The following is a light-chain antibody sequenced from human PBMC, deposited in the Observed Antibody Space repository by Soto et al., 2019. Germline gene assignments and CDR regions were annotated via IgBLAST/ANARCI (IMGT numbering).Light chain of an antibody. Sequence: EIVLTQSPATLSLSPGERATLSCRASQSVSSYLAWYQQKPGQAPRLLIYDASNRATGIPARFSGSGSGTDFTLTISSLEPEDFATYYCQQSYSMPRTFGQGTKLEIK. CDR3: QQSYSMPRT. J-gene: IGKJ2*02. CDR2: DAS. CDR1: QSVSSY. V-gene: IGKV3-11*01.